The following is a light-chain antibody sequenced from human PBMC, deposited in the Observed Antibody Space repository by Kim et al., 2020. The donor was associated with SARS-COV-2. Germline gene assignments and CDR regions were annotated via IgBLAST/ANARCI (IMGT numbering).Light chain of an antibody. Sequence: ASGKLTCTLSSGHSKYAIAWHQQQPEKGPRYLMNLNSDGSHTKGDGIPDRFSGSSSGAERYLTISSLQSEDEADYYCQTWDTGIRVFGGGTQLTVL. J-gene: IGLJ3*02. CDR2: LNSDGSH. CDR1: SGHSKYA. V-gene: IGLV4-69*01. CDR3: QTWDTGIRV.